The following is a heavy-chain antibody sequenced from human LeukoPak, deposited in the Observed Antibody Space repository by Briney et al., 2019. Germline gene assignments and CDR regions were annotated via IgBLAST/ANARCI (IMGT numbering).Heavy chain of an antibody. CDR2: ISSSSSYI. CDR3: ARESDTDGPTYFDY. Sequence: GGSLRPSCAASGFTFSSYSMNWVRQAPGKGLEWVSSISSSSSYIYYADSVKGRFTISRDNAKNSLYLQMNSLRAEDTAVYYCARESDTDGPTYFDYWGQGTLVTVSS. V-gene: IGHV3-21*01. CDR1: GFTFSSYS. J-gene: IGHJ4*02. D-gene: IGHD2-2*02.